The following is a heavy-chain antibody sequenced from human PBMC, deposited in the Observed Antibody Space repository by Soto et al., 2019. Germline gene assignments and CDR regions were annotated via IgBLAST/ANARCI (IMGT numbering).Heavy chain of an antibody. CDR2: TRNKANSYTT. J-gene: IGHJ6*02. Sequence: PGGSLRLSCAASGFTFSDHYMDWVRQAPGKGLEWVGRTRNKANSYTTEYAASVKGRFTISRDDSKNSLYLQMNSLKTEDTAVYYCARTLYSSSWYGVPDYYYYGMDVWGQGTTVTVSS. D-gene: IGHD6-13*01. CDR1: GFTFSDHY. V-gene: IGHV3-72*01. CDR3: ARTLYSSSWYGVPDYYYYGMDV.